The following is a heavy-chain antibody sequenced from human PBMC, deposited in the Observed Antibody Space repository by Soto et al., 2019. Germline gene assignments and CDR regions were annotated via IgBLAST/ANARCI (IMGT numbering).Heavy chain of an antibody. CDR1: GYTFRGYG. V-gene: IGHV3-48*02. CDR2: ISSDETIV. D-gene: IGHD1-26*01. Sequence: VASGGGLVQPGGSLRLSCEGFGYTFRGYGMIWVRQAPGKGLECVSYISSDETIVNYADSVKGRFTISRDSAKNSLFLQMNRPSDEETAVYYCVRGGGVGTTWGYYWGQGAQVTVSS. CDR3: VRGGGVGTTWGYY. J-gene: IGHJ4*02.